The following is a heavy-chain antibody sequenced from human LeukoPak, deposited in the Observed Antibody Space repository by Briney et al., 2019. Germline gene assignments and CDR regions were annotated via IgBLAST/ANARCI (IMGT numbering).Heavy chain of an antibody. CDR3: ANEYSKGDI. D-gene: IGHD4-11*01. CDR2: ISGSGGNT. CDR1: GFIFSNYV. V-gene: IGHV3-23*01. J-gene: IGHJ3*02. Sequence: PGGSLRLSCAASGFIFSNYVMSWVRQAPEKGLEWVSAISGSGGNTYYADSVKGRFTISRDNSKNTLYLQMNSLRAEDAAVYYCANEYSKGDIWGQGTMVTVSS.